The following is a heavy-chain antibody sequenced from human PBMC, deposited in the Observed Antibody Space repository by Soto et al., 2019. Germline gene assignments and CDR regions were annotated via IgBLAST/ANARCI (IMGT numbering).Heavy chain of an antibody. CDR3: ARGLYYDSRGN. D-gene: IGHD3-22*01. J-gene: IGHJ1*01. Sequence: QVQLQESGPGLVKPSGTLSLTCAVSGGSISSSNWWSWVRQPPGKGLEWIGEIYHSGSTNYNPSLESRFTSSGEKSKRQFSLKLSSVTAADTAVYYCARGLYYDSRGNWGQGTLVTVSS. CDR1: GGSISSSNW. V-gene: IGHV4-4*02. CDR2: IYHSGST.